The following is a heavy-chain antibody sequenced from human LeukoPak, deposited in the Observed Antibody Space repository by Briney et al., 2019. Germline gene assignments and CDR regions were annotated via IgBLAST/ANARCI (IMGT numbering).Heavy chain of an antibody. CDR2: INQDGSEK. CDR1: GFTFSSYW. J-gene: IGHJ6*03. CDR3: ARERAAAENYMDV. V-gene: IGHV3-7*01. Sequence: PGGSLRLSCAASGFTFSSYWMSWVRQAPGKGLEWVANINQDGSEKYYVDSEKRRFTISRDNAKNSLYLQMNSLTVEDTAVYYCARERAAAENYMDVWGKGTTVTVSS. D-gene: IGHD6-13*01.